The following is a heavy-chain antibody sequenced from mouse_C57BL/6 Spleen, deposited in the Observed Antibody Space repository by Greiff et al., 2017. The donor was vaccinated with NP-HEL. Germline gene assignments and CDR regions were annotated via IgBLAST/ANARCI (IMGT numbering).Heavy chain of an antibody. CDR1: GFSLTSYG. J-gene: IGHJ3*01. V-gene: IGHV2-2*01. CDR3: AGDSNYLAWFAY. Sequence: VQGVESGPGLVQPSQSLSITCTVSGFSLTSYGVHWVRQSPGKGLEWLGVIWSGGSTDYNAAFISRLSISKDTSKSQVFFKMNSLQADDTAIYYCAGDSNYLAWFAYWGQGTLVTVSA. D-gene: IGHD2-5*01. CDR2: IWSGGST.